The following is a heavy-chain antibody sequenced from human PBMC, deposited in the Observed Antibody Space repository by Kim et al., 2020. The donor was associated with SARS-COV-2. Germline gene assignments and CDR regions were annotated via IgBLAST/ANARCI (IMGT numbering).Heavy chain of an antibody. J-gene: IGHJ2*01. Sequence: SETLSLTCTVSGASISRTSYFWAWMRQPPGKGLEWIGSIYYSGITYYNPSLKSRVTVSVDTSRDQFSLNLTSLTAADTAVYYCARLPHDSRDGYLDLWGR. D-gene: IGHD3-22*01. CDR1: GASISRTSYF. V-gene: IGHV4-39*01. CDR3: ARLPHDSRDGYLDL. CDR2: IYYSGIT.